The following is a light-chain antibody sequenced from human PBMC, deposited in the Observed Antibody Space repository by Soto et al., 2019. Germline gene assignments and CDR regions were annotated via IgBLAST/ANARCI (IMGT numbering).Light chain of an antibody. CDR2: AAY. Sequence: DIEMTQSPSSLSASVGDRVTITCRASQGINNLLGWYQQGPGKAPKRLIYAAYNLEGGVPSRFSGSGFGAEFTLTISSLQPEDFATYYCLQHHTYPFTFGPGTKVDVK. CDR1: QGINNL. J-gene: IGKJ3*01. CDR3: LQHHTYPFT. V-gene: IGKV1-17*01.